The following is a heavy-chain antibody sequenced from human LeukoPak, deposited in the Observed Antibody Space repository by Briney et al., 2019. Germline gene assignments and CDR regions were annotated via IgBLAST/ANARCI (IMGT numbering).Heavy chain of an antibody. D-gene: IGHD2-2*01. J-gene: IGHJ4*02. Sequence: PGGSLRLSCAASGFSVGSNYMSWVRQAPGKGLEWVSVIYNGGSTYYADSVKGRFTISRDNSKNTLYLQMNSLRAEDTAVYYCARHGVAVTSYFDYWGQGTLVTVSS. CDR2: IYNGGST. V-gene: IGHV3-53*01. CDR1: GFSVGSNY. CDR3: ARHGVAVTSYFDY.